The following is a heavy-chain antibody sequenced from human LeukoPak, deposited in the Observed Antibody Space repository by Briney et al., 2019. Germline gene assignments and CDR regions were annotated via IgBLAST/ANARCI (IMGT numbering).Heavy chain of an antibody. CDR2: ISWDGGST. V-gene: IGHV3-43D*03. CDR1: GFTFSSYS. J-gene: IGHJ4*02. D-gene: IGHD6-13*01. CDR3: AKDFTGKAGTYDY. Sequence: GGSLRLSCTASGFTFSSYSMNWVRQAPGKGLEWVSLISWDGGSTYYADSVKGRFTISRDNSKNSLYLRMNSLRAEDTALYYCAKDFTGKAGTYDYWGQGTLVTVSS.